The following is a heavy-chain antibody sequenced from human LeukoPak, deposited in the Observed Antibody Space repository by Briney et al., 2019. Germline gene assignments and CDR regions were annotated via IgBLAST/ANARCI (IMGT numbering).Heavy chain of an antibody. J-gene: IGHJ4*02. V-gene: IGHV5-51*01. CDR1: GYSFTNYW. D-gene: IGHD4-17*01. Sequence: GESLKISCKCSGYSFTNYWIGWVRQMPGKGLEWLGIIYPGDSDTRYSPSFQGQLPISTDKSISTPYLQWSRLKASDTAMYYCARLINDYGDYVGDYWGQGTLVTVSS. CDR2: IYPGDSDT. CDR3: ARLINDYGDYVGDY.